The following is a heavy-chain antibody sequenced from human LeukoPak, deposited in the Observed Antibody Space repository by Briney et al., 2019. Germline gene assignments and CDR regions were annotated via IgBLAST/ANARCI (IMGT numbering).Heavy chain of an antibody. CDR2: ISSGSSYI. CDR3: ASFTLNYDSLP. V-gene: IGHV3-21*01. CDR1: GFTFSSYS. D-gene: IGHD3-22*01. J-gene: IGHJ5*02. Sequence: PGGSLRLSCAASGFTFSSYSMNWVRQAPGQGLEWVSSISSGSSYIYYADSVKGRFTISRDNAHNSLYLQMNSLRAEDTAVYYFASFTLNYDSLPWGQGTLVTVSS.